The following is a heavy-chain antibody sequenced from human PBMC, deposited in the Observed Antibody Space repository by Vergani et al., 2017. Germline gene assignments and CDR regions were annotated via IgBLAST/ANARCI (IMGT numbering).Heavy chain of an antibody. V-gene: IGHV1-69*02. D-gene: IGHD1-26*01. J-gene: IGHJ3*02. CDR2: IIPILGIA. CDR1: GGTFSSYT. CDR3: ARASGSYSKNAFYI. Sequence: QVQLVQSGAEVKKPGSSVKVSCKASGGTFSSYTISWVRQAPGQGLEWMGRIIPILGIANYAQKFQGRVTITADKSTSTAYMELSSLRSEDTAVYYCARASGSYSKNAFYIWGQGTMVTVSS.